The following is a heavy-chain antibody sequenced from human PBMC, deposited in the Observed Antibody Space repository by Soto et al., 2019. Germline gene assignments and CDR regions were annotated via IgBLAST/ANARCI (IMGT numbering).Heavy chain of an antibody. CDR3: ARVVGYGFYFYALDV. J-gene: IGHJ6*02. Sequence: SETLSLTCAVSGDSISSSNWWSWVRQPPGKGLEWIGEIYHSGSTNYNPSLKSRVTISLDKSKSQFSLRLSSVTAADTAVYYCARVVGYGFYFYALDVWGQGTTVTVSS. CDR2: IYHSGST. D-gene: IGHD5-18*01. CDR1: GDSISSSNW. V-gene: IGHV4-4*02.